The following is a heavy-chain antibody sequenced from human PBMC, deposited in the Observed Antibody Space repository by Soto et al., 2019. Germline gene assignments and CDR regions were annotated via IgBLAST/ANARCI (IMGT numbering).Heavy chain of an antibody. CDR1: GFMFTNYA. CDR3: AKGDVVLSLFDN. D-gene: IGHD6-6*01. CDR2: ISISGDST. V-gene: IGHV3-23*01. J-gene: IGHJ4*02. Sequence: EVHLLESGGGLVQPGGSLRLSCVASGFMFTNYAMSWVRQAPGKGLEWVSAISISGDSTYYADSVKGRFTISRDNSKNTLELQMNSLRAEDTAVYYCAKGDVVLSLFDNWGQGTLVTVSS.